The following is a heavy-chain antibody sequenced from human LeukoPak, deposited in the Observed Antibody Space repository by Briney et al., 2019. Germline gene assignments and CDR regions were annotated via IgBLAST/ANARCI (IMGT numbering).Heavy chain of an antibody. Sequence: GASVKVSCKASGGTFSSYAISGVRQAPGQGLEWMGRIIPIFGTANYAQKFQGRVTITTDESTSTAYMELSSLRSEDTAVYYCARGLTGTTLGAFDIWGQGTMVTVSS. CDR3: ARGLTGTTLGAFDI. CDR1: GGTFSSYA. V-gene: IGHV1-69*05. J-gene: IGHJ3*02. D-gene: IGHD1-7*01. CDR2: IIPIFGTA.